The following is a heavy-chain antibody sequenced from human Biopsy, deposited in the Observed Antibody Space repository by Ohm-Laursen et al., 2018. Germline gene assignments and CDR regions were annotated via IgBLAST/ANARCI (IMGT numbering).Heavy chain of an antibody. J-gene: IGHJ6*02. V-gene: IGHV1-46*01. D-gene: IGHD3-9*01. Sequence: ATVKISCKVSGYSFTKYYINWVRQAPGQGLEWMGIINPIGGTTSYAEKFQGRVTLTRDTSTGTVYLELNSLIYEDTALYYWARDETGSSVFGPYYYGMDVWGQGTTVTVSS. CDR3: ARDETGSSVFGPYYYGMDV. CDR1: GYSFTKYY. CDR2: INPIGGTT.